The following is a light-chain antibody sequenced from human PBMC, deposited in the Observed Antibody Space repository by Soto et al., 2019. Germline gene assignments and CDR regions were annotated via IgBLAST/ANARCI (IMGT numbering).Light chain of an antibody. J-gene: IGKJ2*01. CDR1: QSVSSN. CDR2: GAS. Sequence: EIVMTQSPATLSVSPGERATLSRRASQSVSSNLAWYQQKHGQAPRLLVYGASTRATGIPARFSGSGSGTEFTLTISSLQSEDFAVYSCHQYNSWPYTFGQGTKLEI. CDR3: HQYNSWPYT. V-gene: IGKV3-15*01.